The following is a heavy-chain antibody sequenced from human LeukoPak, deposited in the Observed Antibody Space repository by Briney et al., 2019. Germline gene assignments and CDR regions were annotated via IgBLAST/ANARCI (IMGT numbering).Heavy chain of an antibody. V-gene: IGHV3-48*03. J-gene: IGHJ4*02. D-gene: IGHD6-19*01. Sequence: GGSLRLSCAASGFTFSSYEMNWVRQAPGKGLEWVSYISSSGSTIYYADSVKGRFTISRDNAKNSLYLQMDSLRAEDTAVYYCARVSGWYVFDYWGQGTLVTVSS. CDR3: ARVSGWYVFDY. CDR1: GFTFSSYE. CDR2: ISSSGSTI.